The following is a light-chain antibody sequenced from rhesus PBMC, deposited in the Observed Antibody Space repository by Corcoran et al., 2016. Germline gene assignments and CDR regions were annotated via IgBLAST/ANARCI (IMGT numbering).Light chain of an antibody. Sequence: QAAPTQSPSVSGSGGQSVTISCTGTSSAPGYSNAVSWYQHHPGKAPKLLIYDVNKRPSGVSDRFSGSKSANTASLTISGLQAEDEADYYCSSFAGNNNYIFGGGTRLTVL. V-gene: IGLV2-19*02. J-gene: IGLJ1*01. CDR1: SSAPGYSNA. CDR2: DVN. CDR3: SSFAGNNNYI.